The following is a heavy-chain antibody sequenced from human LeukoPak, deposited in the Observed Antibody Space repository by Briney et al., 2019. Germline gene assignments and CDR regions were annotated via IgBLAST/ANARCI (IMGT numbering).Heavy chain of an antibody. J-gene: IGHJ4*02. CDR2: INQDGSVK. CDR3: ARIGYSSSSLDY. D-gene: IGHD6-6*01. CDR1: GFTFNNYW. V-gene: IGHV3-7*01. Sequence: GGSLRLSCAASGFTFNNYWMTWVRQAPGKGLEWVANINQDGSVKYYVDSVKGRFTISRDNAKNSLYVEMKSLRVEDTAVYYCARIGYSSSSLDYWGQGTLVTVSP.